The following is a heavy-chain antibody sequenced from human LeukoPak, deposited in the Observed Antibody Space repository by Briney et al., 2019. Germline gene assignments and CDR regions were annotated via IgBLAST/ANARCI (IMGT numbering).Heavy chain of an antibody. J-gene: IGHJ4*02. CDR1: GGSFSGNY. V-gene: IGHV4-34*01. CDR2: SSPSGDIT. CDR3: ARVPDFIARPCDS. Sequence: SETLSLTCAVYGGSFSGNYWTLIRQTPGRGLEWIGESSPSGDITGYNPSLKGRATISVDSSKKQFSLRLTTVTAADTGVYYCARVPDFIARPCDSWGPGTLVTVSS. D-gene: IGHD2-21*01.